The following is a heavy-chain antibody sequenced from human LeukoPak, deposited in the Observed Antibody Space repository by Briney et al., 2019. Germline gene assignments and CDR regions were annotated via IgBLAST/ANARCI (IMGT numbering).Heavy chain of an antibody. Sequence: ASVKVSCKASGYTFTGYYMHWVRQAPGQGLEWMGWINPNSGGTNYAQKFQGRVTMTRDTSISTAYMELGRLRSDDTAVYYCARDLSGSYFSAADYWGQGTLVTVSS. D-gene: IGHD1-26*01. CDR2: INPNSGGT. V-gene: IGHV1-2*02. CDR1: GYTFTGYY. CDR3: ARDLSGSYFSAADY. J-gene: IGHJ4*02.